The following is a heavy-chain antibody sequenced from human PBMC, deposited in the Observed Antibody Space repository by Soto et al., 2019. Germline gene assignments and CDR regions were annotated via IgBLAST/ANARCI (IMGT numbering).Heavy chain of an antibody. CDR2: ISGSGGST. CDR3: AKGYSSGWYLGAFDI. Sequence: EVQLLESGGGLVQPGGSLRLSCAASGFTFSSYAMSWVRQAPGKGLEWVSAISGSGGSTYYADSVKGRFTISKDNNKNTLYLQMNSLSAEDTAVYYGAKGYSSGWYLGAFDIWGQGTMVTVSS. CDR1: GFTFSSYA. V-gene: IGHV3-23*01. D-gene: IGHD6-19*01. J-gene: IGHJ3*02.